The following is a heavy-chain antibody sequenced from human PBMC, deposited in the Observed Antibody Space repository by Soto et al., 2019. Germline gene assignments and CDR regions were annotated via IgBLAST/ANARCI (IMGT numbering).Heavy chain of an antibody. Sequence: QVQLQESGPGLVKPSQTLSLTCTVSGGSISSGGYYWSWIRQHPGTGLEWIGYIYYSGSTYYNPSLKSRVTISVDTSKNQFSLKLSSVTAADTAVYYCARDHCSGGSCYFDYWGQGTLVTVSS. CDR2: IYYSGST. CDR3: ARDHCSGGSCYFDY. J-gene: IGHJ4*02. D-gene: IGHD2-15*01. CDR1: GGSISSGGYY. V-gene: IGHV4-31*03.